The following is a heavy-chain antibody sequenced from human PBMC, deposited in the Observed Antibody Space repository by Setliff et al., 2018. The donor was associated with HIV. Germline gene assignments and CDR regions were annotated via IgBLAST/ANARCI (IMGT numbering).Heavy chain of an antibody. V-gene: IGHV1-69*10. Sequence: GASVKVSCKASGGTFSSYAISWVRQAPGQGLEWMGGIIPILGIANYAQKFQGRVTISADKSTSTVSMELSSLRSGDTAVYHCARSSYDILTGYYKALEYWGQGTLVTVSS. D-gene: IGHD3-9*01. J-gene: IGHJ4*02. CDR1: GGTFSSYA. CDR3: ARSSYDILTGYYKALEY. CDR2: IIPILGIA.